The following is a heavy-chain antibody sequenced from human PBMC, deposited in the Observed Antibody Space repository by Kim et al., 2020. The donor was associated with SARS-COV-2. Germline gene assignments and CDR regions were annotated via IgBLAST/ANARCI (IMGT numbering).Heavy chain of an antibody. CDR1: GGSFSGYY. CDR3: ARNTHSSSWYGPRKKSVVFWFDP. J-gene: IGHJ5*02. CDR2: INHSGST. Sequence: SETLSLTCAVYGGSFSGYYWSWIRQPPGKGLEWIGEINHSGSTNYNPSLKSRVTISVDTSKNQFSLKLSSVTAADTAVYYCARNTHSSSWYGPRKKSVVFWFDPWGQGTLVTVSS. V-gene: IGHV4-34*01. D-gene: IGHD6-13*01.